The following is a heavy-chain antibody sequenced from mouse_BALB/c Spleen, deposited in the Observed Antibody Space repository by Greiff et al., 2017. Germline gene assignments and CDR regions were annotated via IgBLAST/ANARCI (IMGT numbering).Heavy chain of an antibody. D-gene: IGHD3-3*01. CDR3: ARGEGWDGAWFAY. V-gene: IGHV1S81*02. J-gene: IGHJ3*01. Sequence: QVQLQQPGAELVKPGASVKLSCKASGYTFTSYWMHWVKQRPGQGLEWIGEINPSNGRTNYNEKFKSKATLTVDKSSSTAYMQLSSLTSEDSAVYYCARGEGWDGAWFAYWGQGTLVTVSA. CDR2: INPSNGRT. CDR1: GYTFTSYW.